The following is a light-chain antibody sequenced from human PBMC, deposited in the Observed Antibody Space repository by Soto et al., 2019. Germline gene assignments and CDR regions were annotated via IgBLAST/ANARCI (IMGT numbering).Light chain of an antibody. Sequence: DIQMTQSPSTLSASVGVRVTITCRASQSISSWLAWYHQKPGKAPKLLIYKASSLESGVPSRFSGSGSGTEFTLTISSLQPDDFATYYCQQYNDYPWTFGQGTKVEIK. CDR1: QSISSW. CDR2: KAS. V-gene: IGKV1-5*03. CDR3: QQYNDYPWT. J-gene: IGKJ1*01.